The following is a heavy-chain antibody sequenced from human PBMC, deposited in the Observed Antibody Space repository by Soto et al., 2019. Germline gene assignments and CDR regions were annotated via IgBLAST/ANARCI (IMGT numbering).Heavy chain of an antibody. CDR3: AGTTSHYWYYMDV. CDR1: GDSVSSNSAA. CDR2: TYYRSRWYN. V-gene: IGHV6-1*01. D-gene: IGHD1-7*01. J-gene: IGHJ6*03. Sequence: PSQTLSLTCAISGDSVSSNSAAWNWIRQSPSRGLEWLGRTYYRSRWYNDYAVSVRSRITVNPVTSKNQFSLQLTSVTPEDTAVYYCAGTTSHYWYYMDVWGKGITVTVS.